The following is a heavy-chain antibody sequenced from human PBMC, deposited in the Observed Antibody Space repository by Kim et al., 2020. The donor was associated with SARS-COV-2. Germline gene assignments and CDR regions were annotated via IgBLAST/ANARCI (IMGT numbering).Heavy chain of an antibody. Sequence: GGSLRLSCVASGFSFSDAWVSWVRQAPGRGLEWVGRIKSKTYGETTDYAAFVQGRFSITRDDLRDTLYLEMNSLRTEDTAVYFCTTVAGRESYAFDIWG. CDR2: IKSKTYGETT. V-gene: IGHV3-15*05. J-gene: IGHJ3*02. CDR1: GFSFSDAW. CDR3: TTVAGRESYAFDI.